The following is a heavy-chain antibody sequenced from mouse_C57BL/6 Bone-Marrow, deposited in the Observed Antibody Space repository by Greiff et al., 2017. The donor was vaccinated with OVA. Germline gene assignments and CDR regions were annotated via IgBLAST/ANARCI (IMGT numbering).Heavy chain of an antibody. CDR1: GYTFTDYN. D-gene: IGHD1-1*01. J-gene: IGHJ1*03. V-gene: IGHV1-18*01. CDR2: INPNNGGT. Sequence: DVKLQESGPELVKPGASVKIPCKASGYTFTDYNMDWVKQSHGKSLEWIGDINPNNGGTIYNQKFKGKATLTVDKSSSTAYMELRSLTSEDTAVYYCARKGYYGSSYWYFDVWAQGPRSPSPQ. CDR3: ARKGYYGSSYWYFDV.